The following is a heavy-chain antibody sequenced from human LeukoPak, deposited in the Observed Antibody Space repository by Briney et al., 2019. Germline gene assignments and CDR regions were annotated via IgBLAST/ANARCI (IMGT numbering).Heavy chain of an antibody. CDR3: ARSRLGYCSGGSCYSENFDY. Sequence: ASVKVSCKASGGTFISYAISWVRQAPGQGREWMGGIIPIFGTANYAQKFQGRVTITADESTSTAYMELSSLRSEDTAVYYCARSRLGYCSGGSCYSENFDYWGQGTLVTVSS. CDR1: GGTFISYA. V-gene: IGHV1-69*13. J-gene: IGHJ4*02. D-gene: IGHD2-15*01. CDR2: IIPIFGTA.